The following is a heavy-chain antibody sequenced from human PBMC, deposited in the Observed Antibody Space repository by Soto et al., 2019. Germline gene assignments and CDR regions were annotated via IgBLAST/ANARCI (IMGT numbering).Heavy chain of an antibody. J-gene: IGHJ4*02. V-gene: IGHV3-11*06. CDR1: GFPFSDYY. Sequence: GGSLSLSCATSGFPFSDYYMSWIRQAPGKGLECLSHISPKSTYRNYADSVKGRFTISRDNTKSSLFLQMNSLGVEDTAVYYCTRGGGGGLFEHWGQGVLVTVYS. CDR3: TRGGGGGLFEH. CDR2: ISPKSTYR. D-gene: IGHD2-21*01.